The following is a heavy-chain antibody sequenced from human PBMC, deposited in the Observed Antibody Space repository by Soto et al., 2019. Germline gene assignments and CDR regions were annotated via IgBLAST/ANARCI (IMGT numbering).Heavy chain of an antibody. CDR3: ARDREITMIVVVIPDAFDI. CDR2: ISAYNGNT. CDR1: GYTFTSYG. J-gene: IGHJ3*02. Sequence: QVQLVQSGAEVKKPGASVKVSCKASGYTFTSYGISWVRQAPGQGLEWMGWISAYNGNTNYAQKLQGRNTMTTDTSTSTADMELRSLRSDDTAVYYWARDREITMIVVVIPDAFDIWGQGTMVTVSS. D-gene: IGHD3-22*01. V-gene: IGHV1-18*01.